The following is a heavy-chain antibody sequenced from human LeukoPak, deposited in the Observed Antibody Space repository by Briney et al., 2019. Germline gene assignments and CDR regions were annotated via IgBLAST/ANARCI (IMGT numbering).Heavy chain of an antibody. CDR3: AKDLYYYGSGSLIMGHYYYGMDV. V-gene: IGHV3-30*18. CDR2: ISYGGSNK. Sequence: PGRSLRLSCAASGFTFSSYGMHWVRQAPGKGLEWVAVISYGGSNKYYADSVKGRFTISRDNSKNTLYLQMNSLRAEDTAVYYCAKDLYYYGSGSLIMGHYYYGMDVWGKGTTVTVSS. J-gene: IGHJ6*04. D-gene: IGHD3-10*01. CDR1: GFTFSSYG.